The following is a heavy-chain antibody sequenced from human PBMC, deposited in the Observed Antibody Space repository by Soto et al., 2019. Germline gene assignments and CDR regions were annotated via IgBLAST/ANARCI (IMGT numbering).Heavy chain of an antibody. CDR3: RVSPTSGWLLIDY. D-gene: IGHD5-12*01. CDR2: IKSKTDGGTT. J-gene: IGHJ4*02. CDR1: GFTFSNAW. V-gene: IGHV3-15*01. Sequence: EVQLVESGGGLVKPGGSLRLSCAASGFTFSNAWMSWVRQAPGKGLEWVGRIKSKTDGGTTDYAAPVKGRFTISRDDSKNTLYLQMNSLKTEDTAVYYCRVSPTSGWLLIDYWGQGTLVTVSS.